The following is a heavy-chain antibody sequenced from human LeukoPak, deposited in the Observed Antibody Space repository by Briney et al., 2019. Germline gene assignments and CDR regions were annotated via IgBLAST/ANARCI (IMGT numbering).Heavy chain of an antibody. CDR1: GFTFSSYW. V-gene: IGHV3-7*01. CDR3: AREITWYQLLPMTYYFDY. J-gene: IGHJ4*02. CDR2: IKQDGSEK. Sequence: QPGGSLRLSCAASGFTFSSYWMSWVRQAPGKGLEWVANIKQDGSEKYYVDSVEGRFTISRDNAKNSLYLQMNSLRAEDTAVYYCAREITWYQLLPMTYYFDYWGQGTLVTVSS. D-gene: IGHD2-2*01.